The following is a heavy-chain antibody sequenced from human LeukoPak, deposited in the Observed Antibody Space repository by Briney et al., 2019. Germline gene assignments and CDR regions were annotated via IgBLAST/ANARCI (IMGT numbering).Heavy chain of an antibody. Sequence: SETLSLTCTVSGGSISSYYWSWIRQPPGKGLEWIGYIYYSGSTNYNPSLKSRVTISVDTSKNQFSLKLSSVTAADTAVYYCARRYCSSTSCIRDDAFDIWGQGTMVTVSS. CDR3: ARRYCSSTSCIRDDAFDI. V-gene: IGHV4-59*01. D-gene: IGHD2-2*01. J-gene: IGHJ3*02. CDR2: IYYSGST. CDR1: GGSISSYY.